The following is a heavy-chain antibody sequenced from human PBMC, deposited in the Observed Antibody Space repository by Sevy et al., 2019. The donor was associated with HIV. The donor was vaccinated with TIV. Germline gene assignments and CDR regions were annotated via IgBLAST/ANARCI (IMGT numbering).Heavy chain of an antibody. V-gene: IGHV3-33*01. D-gene: IGHD6-19*01. CDR1: GFTFSSYG. CDR3: AREGIAVAGIGYYFDY. J-gene: IGHJ4*02. CDR2: IWYDGSNK. Sequence: GGSLRLSCAASGFTFSSYGMHWVRQAPGKGLEWVAIIWYDGSNKKYAGSVKGRFSISRDNSKNTLYLQMNSLRAEDTAVYYCAREGIAVAGIGYYFDYWGQGTLVTVSS.